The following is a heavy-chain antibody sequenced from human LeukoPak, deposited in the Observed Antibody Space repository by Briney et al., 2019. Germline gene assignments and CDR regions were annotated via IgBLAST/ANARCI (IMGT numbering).Heavy chain of an antibody. CDR3: ARAGYQLLDY. CDR1: GCTFSSYA. CDR2: IIPILGIA. J-gene: IGHJ4*02. V-gene: IGHV1-69*04. Sequence: ASVKVSCKASGCTFSSYAISWVRQAPGQGLEWMGRIIPILGIANYAQKFQGRVTITADKSTSTAYMELSSLRSEDTAVYYCARAGYQLLDYWGQGTLVTVSS. D-gene: IGHD2-2*01.